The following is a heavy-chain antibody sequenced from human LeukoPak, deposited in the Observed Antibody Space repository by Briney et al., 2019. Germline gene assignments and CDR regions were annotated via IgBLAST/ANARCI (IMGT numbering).Heavy chain of an antibody. J-gene: IGHJ3*02. D-gene: IGHD1-26*01. CDR3: ATNRVGTYDRPFDI. Sequence: SETLSLTCIVSGGSVNSHYWSWIRQPPGKGLEWIGDIHYTGTTKYNPSVKSRVTISIDTSKNQFSLELSSVTATDTAVYFCATNRVGTYDRPFDIWGQGTMVTVSS. CDR1: GGSVNSHY. V-gene: IGHV4-59*08. CDR2: IHYTGTT.